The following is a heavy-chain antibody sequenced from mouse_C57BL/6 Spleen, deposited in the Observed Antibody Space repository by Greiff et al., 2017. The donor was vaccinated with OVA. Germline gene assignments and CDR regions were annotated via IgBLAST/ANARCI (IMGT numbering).Heavy chain of an antibody. J-gene: IGHJ3*01. CDR1: GYTFTSYD. CDR2: IYPRDGST. CDR3: ERSIYYDSSQDWFAY. Sequence: VKLLESGPELVKPGASVKLSCKASGYTFTSYDINWVKQRPGQGLEWIGWIYPRDGSTKYNEKFKGKATLTVDTSSSTAYMELHSLTSEDSAVYFGERSIYYDSSQDWFAYWGQGTLVTVSA. D-gene: IGHD1-1*01. V-gene: IGHV1-85*01.